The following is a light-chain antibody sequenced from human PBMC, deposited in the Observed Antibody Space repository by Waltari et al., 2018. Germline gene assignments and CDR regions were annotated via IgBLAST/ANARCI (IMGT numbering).Light chain of an antibody. Sequence: SYELTQPPSVSVSPGQTASITCSGDKLGDKYACWYQQKPGQSPIVVISQNRKRPSAMPVRCAGTSAGNTATRTIGGTQARDEADYVCRAWDSSAAVYGGETKLTVL. CDR2: QNR. J-gene: IGLJ3*02. CDR1: KLGDKY. CDR3: RAWDSSAAV. V-gene: IGLV3-1*01.